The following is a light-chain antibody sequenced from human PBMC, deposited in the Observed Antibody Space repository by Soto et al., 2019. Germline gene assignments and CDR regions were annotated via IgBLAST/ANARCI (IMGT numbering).Light chain of an antibody. Sequence: EIVLTQSPGTLSLSPGQRATLSCRASQSVSRSLAWYRQKPSQPPRLLIYDASSRATGTPDRFSGSGSGTDFTLTISRLEPEDFAVYYCQQYSGSSRTFGQGTKLEIK. CDR1: QSVSRS. V-gene: IGKV3-20*01. CDR2: DAS. CDR3: QQYSGSSRT. J-gene: IGKJ1*01.